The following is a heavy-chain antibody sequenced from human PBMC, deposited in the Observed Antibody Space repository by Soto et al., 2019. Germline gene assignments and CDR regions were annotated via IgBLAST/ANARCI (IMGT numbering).Heavy chain of an antibody. CDR1: GGSSSSSNW. Sequence: SETLSLTCAVSGGSSSSSNWWSWVRQPPGKELEWIGEIYHSGSTNYNPSLKSRVTISVDKSKNQFSLKLSSVTAADTAVYYCARDHLARLRLGEPLPTDALDIWGQGTMVT. CDR2: IYHSGST. CDR3: ARDHLARLRLGEPLPTDALDI. D-gene: IGHD3-16*01. V-gene: IGHV4-4*02. J-gene: IGHJ3*02.